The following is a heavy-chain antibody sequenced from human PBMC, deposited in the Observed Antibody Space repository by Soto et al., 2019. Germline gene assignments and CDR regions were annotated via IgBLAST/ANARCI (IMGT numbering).Heavy chain of an antibody. V-gene: IGHV1-58*01. J-gene: IGHJ6*02. CDR1: GFTFTSSA. D-gene: IGHD5-12*01. CDR3: AAPPVEMATTSYNYYYGMDV. Sequence: SVKVSCKASGFTFTSSAVQWVRQARGQRLEWIGRIVVGSGNTNYAQKFQERVTITRDMSTSTAYMELSSLRSEDTAVYYCAAPPVEMATTSYNYYYGMDVWGQGTTVTVSS. CDR2: IVVGSGNT.